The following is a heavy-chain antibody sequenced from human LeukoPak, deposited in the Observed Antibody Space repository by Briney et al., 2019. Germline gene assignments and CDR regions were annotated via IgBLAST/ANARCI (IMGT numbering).Heavy chain of an antibody. CDR1: GGSFSGYY. D-gene: IGHD3-10*01. CDR3: ARHVHYYGSGSFRLGARYYYMDV. CDR2: INHSGST. J-gene: IGHJ6*03. Sequence: PSETLSLTCAVYGGSFSGYYWSWIRQPPGKGLEWIGEINHSGSTNYNPSLKSRVTISVDTSKNQFSLKLSSVTAADTAVYYCARHVHYYGSGSFRLGARYYYMDVWGKGTTVTISS. V-gene: IGHV4-34*01.